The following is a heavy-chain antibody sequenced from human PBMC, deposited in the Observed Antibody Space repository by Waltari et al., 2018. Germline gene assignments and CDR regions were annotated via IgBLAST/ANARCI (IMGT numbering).Heavy chain of an antibody. CDR1: GFNFSNYA. V-gene: IGHV3-23*01. CDR3: AKDQAEWLVLDGYFDS. D-gene: IGHD6-19*01. CDR2: MCGTGEYT. Sequence: EVQLLESGGDLEQPGGSLRISCVGSGFNFSNYAMHWVRQAPGKWLEWVSTMCGTGEYTYYADSVKGRFTISRDNSKNTVFLHMNNLRVEDTAIYFCAKDQAEWLVLDGYFDSWGQGTPVTVSS. J-gene: IGHJ4*02.